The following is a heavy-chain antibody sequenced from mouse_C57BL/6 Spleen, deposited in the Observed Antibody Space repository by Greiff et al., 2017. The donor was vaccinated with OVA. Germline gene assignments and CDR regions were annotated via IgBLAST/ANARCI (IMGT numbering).Heavy chain of an antibody. D-gene: IGHD2-4*01. CDR1: GFTFSDYG. CDR3: ARPLYYDYDWFAC. J-gene: IGHJ3*01. V-gene: IGHV5-17*01. Sequence: EVQRVESGGGLVKPGGSLKLSCAASGFTFSDYGMHWVRQAPEKGLEWVAYISSGSSTIYYADTVKGRFTISRDNAKNTLFLQMTSLRSEDTAMYYCARPLYYDYDWFACWGQGTLVTVSA. CDR2: ISSGSSTI.